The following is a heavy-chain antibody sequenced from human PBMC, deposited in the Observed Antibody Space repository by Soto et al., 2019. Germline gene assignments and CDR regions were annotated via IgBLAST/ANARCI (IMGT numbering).Heavy chain of an antibody. CDR2: IYSDDNT. D-gene: IGHD4-17*01. V-gene: IGHV3-53*01. CDR3: ARDWNGDKYFDF. CDR1: GITATNGH. Sequence: DVPLVKSGGGLIQPGGSLRLSCAASGITATNGHMSWVRQAPGKGLEGVSVIYSDDNTYYADSVKGRFTISRDTSKNTVYLQMNSLRAEDTAVYYCARDWNGDKYFDFWDQGSLVTVSS. J-gene: IGHJ4*02.